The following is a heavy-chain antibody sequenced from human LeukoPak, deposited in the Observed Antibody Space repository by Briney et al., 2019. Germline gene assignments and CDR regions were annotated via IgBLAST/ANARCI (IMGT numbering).Heavy chain of an antibody. D-gene: IGHD5-24*01. Sequence: GGSLRLSCAASGFTFSTYAMNWARQAPGKGLEWVSVIIGNGGGIAYADSVKGRFTISRDNSNNILYLQMNSLRADDTAVYYCAKDRIPDGHYSIDFWGQGILVTVSS. CDR3: AKDRIPDGHYSIDF. CDR2: IIGNGGGI. CDR1: GFTFSTYA. V-gene: IGHV3-23*01. J-gene: IGHJ4*02.